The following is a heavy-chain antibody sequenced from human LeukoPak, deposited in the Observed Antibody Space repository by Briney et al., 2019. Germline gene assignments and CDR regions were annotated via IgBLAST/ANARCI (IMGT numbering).Heavy chain of an antibody. J-gene: IGHJ4*02. D-gene: IGHD3-16*01. CDR3: ARVGLRLGEFLGNYYFDY. Sequence: ASVKVSCKASGGTFSSYAISWVRQAPGQGLEWMGGIIPIFGTANYAQKFQGRVTITADESTSTAYMELSSLRFEDTAVYYCARVGLRLGEFLGNYYFDYWGQGTLVTVSS. CDR1: GGTFSSYA. V-gene: IGHV1-69*13. CDR2: IIPIFGTA.